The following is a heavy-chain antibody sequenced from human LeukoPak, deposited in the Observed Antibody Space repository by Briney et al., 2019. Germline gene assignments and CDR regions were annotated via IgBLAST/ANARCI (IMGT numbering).Heavy chain of an antibody. CDR1: GFTFSGSG. D-gene: IGHD2-2*01. CDR2: IRYHGSDK. CDR3: ARSPTSWYFDY. Sequence: PGGSLILSCAASGFTFSGSGMHWVRQAPGKGLEWVAFIRYHGSDKYYADSVKGRFTISRDNSKNTLYLQMNSLRPEDTSVYFCARSPTSWYFDYWGQGTLVTVSS. J-gene: IGHJ4*02. V-gene: IGHV3-30*02.